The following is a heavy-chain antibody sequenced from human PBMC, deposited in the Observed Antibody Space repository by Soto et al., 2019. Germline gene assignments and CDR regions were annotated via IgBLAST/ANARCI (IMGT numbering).Heavy chain of an antibody. CDR3: AKVYDIVLMVPGPSLDY. CDR1: GFTFSSYA. D-gene: IGHD2-8*01. CDR2: ISGSGGST. J-gene: IGHJ4*02. V-gene: IGHV3-23*01. Sequence: GGSLRLSCAASGFTFSSYAMSWVRQAPGKGLEWVSAISGSGGSTYYADSVKGRFTISRDNSKNTLYLQMNSLRAEDMAVYYCAKVYDIVLMVPGPSLDYWGQGTLVTVSS.